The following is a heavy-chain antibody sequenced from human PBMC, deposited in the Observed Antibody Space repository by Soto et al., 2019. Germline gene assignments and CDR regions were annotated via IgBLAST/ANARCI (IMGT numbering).Heavy chain of an antibody. Sequence: QVQLQESGPGLVKPSETLSLTCTVSGDSVTSSNYYWSWIRQPPGKGLEWIGYIYFSGSTNYNPSLKSRVTISVDTSKNQISRNLTSVTAADTALYDCARDQGIAVAVFDYWGQGALVTVSS. CDR1: GDSVTSSNYY. V-gene: IGHV4-61*01. CDR3: ARDQGIAVAVFDY. CDR2: IYFSGST. D-gene: IGHD6-19*01. J-gene: IGHJ4*02.